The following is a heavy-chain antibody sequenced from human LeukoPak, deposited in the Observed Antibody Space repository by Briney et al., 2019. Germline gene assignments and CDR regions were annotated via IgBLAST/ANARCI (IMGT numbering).Heavy chain of an antibody. CDR3: ARDSGYSSGYYFDY. J-gene: IGHJ4*02. CDR1: GFTLSSYF. V-gene: IGHV3-48*01. D-gene: IGHD3-22*01. CDR2: ISSTSSTM. Sequence: GGSLRLSCAASGFTLSSYFMNWVRQAPGKGLEWVAYISSTSSTMYYADSVKGRFTISRDNSKNTLYLQMNSLRAEDTAVYYCARDSGYSSGYYFDYWGQGTLVTVSS.